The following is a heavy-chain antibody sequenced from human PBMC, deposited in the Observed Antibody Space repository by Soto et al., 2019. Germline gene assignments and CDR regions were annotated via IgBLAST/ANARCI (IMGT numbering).Heavy chain of an antibody. D-gene: IGHD6-6*01. V-gene: IGHV3-74*01. Sequence: GGSLRLSCAASGFTFSSYWMHWVRQAPGKGLVWVSRINSDGSSTSYADSVKGRFTISRDNAKNTLYLQMNSLRAEDTAVYYCASWAGQLGRGFDYWGQGTLVTVSS. J-gene: IGHJ4*02. CDR3: ASWAGQLGRGFDY. CDR2: INSDGSST. CDR1: GFTFSSYW.